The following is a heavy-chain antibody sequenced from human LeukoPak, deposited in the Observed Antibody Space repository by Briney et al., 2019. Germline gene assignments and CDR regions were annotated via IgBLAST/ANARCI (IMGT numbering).Heavy chain of an antibody. J-gene: IGHJ6*02. CDR3: ARGPVDAVFGVSTED. Sequence: ASVKVSCKASGYTFTSYDINWVRLATGQGLEWMGWMNPNSGNTGYAQKFQGRVSMTRDTSISTAYMELSSLRSEDTAVYYCARGPVDAVFGVSTEDWGQGTTVTVSS. V-gene: IGHV1-8*01. D-gene: IGHD3-10*02. CDR1: GYTFTSYD. CDR2: MNPNSGNT.